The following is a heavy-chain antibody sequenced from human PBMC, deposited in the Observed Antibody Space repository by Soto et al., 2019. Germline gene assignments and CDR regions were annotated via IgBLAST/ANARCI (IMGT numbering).Heavy chain of an antibody. CDR2: INSDGSIT. CDR1: AFTFSSYW. CDR3: ARARYCSSGSSSLGEFDC. Sequence: GGSLRLSCAASAFTFSSYWMHWVRQAPGKGLVCVSRINSDGSITTYADSVKGRFTISRDNAKNTLYLQMNSLRAEDTAVYYCARARYCSSGSSSLGEFDCWGQGTLVTVSS. V-gene: IGHV3-74*01. D-gene: IGHD2-15*01. J-gene: IGHJ4*02.